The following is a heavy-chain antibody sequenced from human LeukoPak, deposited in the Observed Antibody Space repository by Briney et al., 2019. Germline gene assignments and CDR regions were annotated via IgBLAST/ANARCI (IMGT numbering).Heavy chain of an antibody. V-gene: IGHV3-13*01. D-gene: IGHD1-7*01. CDR2: IATAGDT. J-gene: IGHJ5*02. Sequence: GSLRLSCAASGFTFSSYDMHWVRQGIGKGLEWVSAIATAGDTFYSGSVKGRFTISRENAKKSLYLQMNSLRAGDTAVYYCARGGELGFDPWGQGTLVTVSS. CDR1: GFTFSSYD. CDR3: ARGGELGFDP.